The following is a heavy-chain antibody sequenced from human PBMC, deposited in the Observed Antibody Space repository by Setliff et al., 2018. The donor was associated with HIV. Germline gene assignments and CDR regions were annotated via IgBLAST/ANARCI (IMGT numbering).Heavy chain of an antibody. J-gene: IGHJ5*02. CDR3: ARGHTTPIAVAGTGVDLDP. Sequence: GASVKVSCKASGYVFTNFAIHWVRQAPGQRLEWMGWVNCYSGTTQYSQEVQGRVTITRDTSANTAYMELRSLTYDDMAVYYCARGHTTPIAVAGTGVDLDPWGQGTLVTVPQ. CDR1: GYVFTNFA. CDR2: VNCYSGTT. D-gene: IGHD6-19*01. V-gene: IGHV1-3*03.